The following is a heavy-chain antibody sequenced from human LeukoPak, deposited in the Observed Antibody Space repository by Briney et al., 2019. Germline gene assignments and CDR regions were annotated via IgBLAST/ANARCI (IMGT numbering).Heavy chain of an antibody. V-gene: IGHV4-30-2*01. D-gene: IGHD3-22*01. CDR2: IYHSGST. J-gene: IGHJ4*02. CDR3: ASSYYYDSSGYYYQLDY. Sequence: SETLSLTCAVSGGSISSGGYSWSWIRQPPGKGLEWIGYIYHSGSTYYNPSLKSRVTISVDRSKNQFSLKLSSVTAADTAVHYCASSYYYDSSGYYYQLDYWGQGTLVTVSS. CDR1: GGSISSGGYS.